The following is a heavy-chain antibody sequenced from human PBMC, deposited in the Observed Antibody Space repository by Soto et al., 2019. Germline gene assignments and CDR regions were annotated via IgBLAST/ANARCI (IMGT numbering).Heavy chain of an antibody. J-gene: IGHJ4*01. CDR1: DGSLSSGGYY. V-gene: IGHV4-31*03. D-gene: IGHD6-13*01. CDR2: IHGGGST. CDR3: VRGKDKDDSSFWFY. Sequence: PSETLSLTCSVSDGSLSSGGYYWSWIRQPPGKGLEWIGFIHGGGSTLYSPSLKSRLTISIETSERQFSLKLSSVTAADTAVYYCVRGKDKDDSSFWFYWGQGTPVTVPQ.